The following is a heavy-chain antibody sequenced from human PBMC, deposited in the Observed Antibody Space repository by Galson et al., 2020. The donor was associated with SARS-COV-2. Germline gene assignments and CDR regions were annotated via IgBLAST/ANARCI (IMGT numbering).Heavy chain of an antibody. D-gene: IGHD2-15*01. CDR1: GFTFNSYA. CDR3: ARVDCSGGSCSQRANIDY. V-gene: IGHV3-23*01. J-gene: IGHJ4*02. Sequence: GESLKISCAASGFTFNSYAITWVRQAPGRGLECVSTISGSGTSTYYADSVKGRFTITRDNSKNTLYLKMNSLRAEDTAVFYCARVDCSGGSCSQRANIDYWGQGTLVTVSS. CDR2: ISGSGTST.